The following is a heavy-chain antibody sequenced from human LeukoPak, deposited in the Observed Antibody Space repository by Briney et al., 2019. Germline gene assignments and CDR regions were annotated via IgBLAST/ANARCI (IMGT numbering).Heavy chain of an antibody. J-gene: IGHJ4*02. CDR3: ARDVVKGFDY. CDR1: GGSISSSSYY. V-gene: IGHV4-39*07. CDR2: IYHSGST. Sequence: PSETLSLTCTVSGGSISSSSYYWGWIRQPPGKGLEWIGSIYHSGSTNYNPSLKSRVTISVDTSKNQFSLKLSSVTAADTAVYYCARDVVKGFDYWGQGTLVTVSS. D-gene: IGHD2-21*01.